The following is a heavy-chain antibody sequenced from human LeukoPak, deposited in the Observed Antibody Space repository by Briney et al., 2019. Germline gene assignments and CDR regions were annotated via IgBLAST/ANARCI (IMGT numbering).Heavy chain of an antibody. CDR3: ATDGRDYYDSSGYWDY. CDR2: ISGSGGST. D-gene: IGHD3-22*01. Sequence: GGSLRLSCAASGFTFSSYGMHWVRQAPGKGLEWVSAISGSGGSTYYADSVKGRFTISRDNSKNTLYLQMNSLRAEDTAVYYCATDGRDYYDSSGYWDYWGQGTLVTVSS. J-gene: IGHJ4*02. CDR1: GFTFSSYG. V-gene: IGHV3-23*01.